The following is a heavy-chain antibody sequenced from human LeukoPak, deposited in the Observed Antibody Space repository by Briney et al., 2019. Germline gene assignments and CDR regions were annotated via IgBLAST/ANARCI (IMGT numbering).Heavy chain of an antibody. CDR1: GGSISSYY. J-gene: IGHJ5*02. D-gene: IGHD3-9*01. V-gene: IGHV4-38-2*02. CDR2: IYHSGST. Sequence: SETLSLTCTVSGGSISSYYWGWIRQPPGKGLEWIGSIYHSGSTYYNPSLKSRVTISVDTSKNQFSLKLSSVTAADTAVYYCARGYYDILTGPAKNWFDPWGQGTLVTVSS. CDR3: ARGYYDILTGPAKNWFDP.